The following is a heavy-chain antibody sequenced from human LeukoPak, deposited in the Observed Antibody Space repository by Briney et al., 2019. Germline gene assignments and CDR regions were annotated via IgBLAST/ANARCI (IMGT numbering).Heavy chain of an antibody. CDR3: GGSSGWFAPFDY. Sequence: GWSLRLSCSASGFTFSNYVMHWVRQAPGKGLEYVSAISSNGVSTYYIDSVKGRFTISRDNSKNTLSLQMSSLRAEDTAVYYCGGSSGWFAPFDYWGQGTLVTVSS. V-gene: IGHV3-64D*06. J-gene: IGHJ4*02. D-gene: IGHD6-19*01. CDR2: ISSNGVST. CDR1: GFTFSNYV.